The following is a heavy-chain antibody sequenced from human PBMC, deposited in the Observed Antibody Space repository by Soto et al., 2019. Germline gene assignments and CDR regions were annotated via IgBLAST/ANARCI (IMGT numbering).Heavy chain of an antibody. V-gene: IGHV1-69*13. Sequence: SVKVSCKASGGTFSSYAISWVRQAPGQGLEWMGGIIPIFGTANYAQKFQGRVTITADESTSTAYMELSSLRSEDTAVYYCAREGHHPNLFDPWGQGTLVTVSS. J-gene: IGHJ5*02. CDR1: GGTFSSYA. CDR3: AREGHHPNLFDP. CDR2: IIPIFGTA.